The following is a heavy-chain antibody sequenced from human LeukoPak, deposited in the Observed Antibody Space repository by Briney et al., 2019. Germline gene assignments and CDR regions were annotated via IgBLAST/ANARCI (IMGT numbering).Heavy chain of an antibody. CDR1: GFTFSSHV. D-gene: IGHD2-15*01. V-gene: IGHV3-23*01. Sequence: GGSLRLSCAASGFTFSSHVMSWVRQAPGKGLEWVSVISGSGDSTYYADSVKGRFTISRDNSKNTLYLQMNSLRAEDTAVYYCAKGVGYCSGGSCQQFDYWGQGTLVTVSS. CDR2: ISGSGDST. J-gene: IGHJ4*02. CDR3: AKGVGYCSGGSCQQFDY.